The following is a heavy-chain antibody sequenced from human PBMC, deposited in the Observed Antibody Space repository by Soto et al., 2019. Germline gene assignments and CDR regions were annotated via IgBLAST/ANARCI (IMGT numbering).Heavy chain of an antibody. CDR1: GGTISSWY. D-gene: IGHD1-26*01. CDR2: IYYSGST. Sequence: PSETMSLTCPVSGGTISSWYWSWIRQTPGKGLEWIGYIYYSGSTNCNPSLKSRVAISVDTSKNQFSLKLSSVTAADTAVYYCARRYGSAIDYWGQGTLVTVSS. CDR3: ARRYGSAIDY. V-gene: IGHV4-59*08. J-gene: IGHJ4*02.